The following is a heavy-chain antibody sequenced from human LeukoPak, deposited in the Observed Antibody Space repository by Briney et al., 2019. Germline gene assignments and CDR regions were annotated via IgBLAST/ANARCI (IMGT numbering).Heavy chain of an antibody. Sequence: GGSLRLSCAASGFTFSSYWMSWVRQAPGKGLEWVANIKQDGSEKYYVDSVKGRFTISRDNAKNSLYLQMSSLRAEDTAVYYCARDVWLRYFYYGMDVWGQGTTVTVSS. J-gene: IGHJ6*02. CDR1: GFTFSSYW. V-gene: IGHV3-7*01. CDR3: ARDVWLRYFYYGMDV. D-gene: IGHD5-12*01. CDR2: IKQDGSEK.